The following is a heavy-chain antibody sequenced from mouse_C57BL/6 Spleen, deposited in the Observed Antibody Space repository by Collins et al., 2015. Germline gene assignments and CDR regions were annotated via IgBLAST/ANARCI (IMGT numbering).Heavy chain of an antibody. CDR2: IYPGDGDT. CDR1: GYAFSRSW. CDR3: AEGYYGFDY. Sequence: QVQLQQSGPELVKPGASVKISCKASGYAFSRSWMNWVKQRPGKGLEWIGRIYPGDGDTNYNGKFKGKATLTADKSSSTAYMQLSSLTSEDSAVYFCAEGYYGFDYWGQGTTLTVSS. V-gene: IGHV1-82*01. J-gene: IGHJ2*01. D-gene: IGHD1-1*01.